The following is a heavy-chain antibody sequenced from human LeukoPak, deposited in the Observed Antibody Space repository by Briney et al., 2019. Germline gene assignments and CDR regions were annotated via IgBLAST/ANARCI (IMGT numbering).Heavy chain of an antibody. CDR1: GYTLTELS. D-gene: IGHD1-26*01. J-gene: IGHJ3*02. CDR2: INPSGGST. CDR3: AKSGSLILGAFDI. Sequence: EASVKVSCKVSGYTLTELSMHWVRQAPGQGLEWMGIINPSGGSTSYAQKFQGRVTMTRDTSTSTVYMELSSLRSEDTAVYYCAKSGSLILGAFDIWGQGTMVTVSS. V-gene: IGHV1-46*01.